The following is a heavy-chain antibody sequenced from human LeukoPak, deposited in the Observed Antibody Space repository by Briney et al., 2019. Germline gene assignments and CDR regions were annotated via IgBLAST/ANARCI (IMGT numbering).Heavy chain of an antibody. CDR3: ARTIPTIFGVVIPPYYFDY. J-gene: IGHJ4*02. CDR2: INPNSGGT. D-gene: IGHD3-3*01. CDR1: GYTFTGYY. Sequence: ASVKVSCKASGYTFTGYYMPWVRQAPGQGLEWMGWINPNSGGTNYAQKFQGRVTMTRDTSISTAYMELSRLRSDDTAVYYCARTIPTIFGVVIPPYYFDYWGQGTLVTVSS. V-gene: IGHV1-2*02.